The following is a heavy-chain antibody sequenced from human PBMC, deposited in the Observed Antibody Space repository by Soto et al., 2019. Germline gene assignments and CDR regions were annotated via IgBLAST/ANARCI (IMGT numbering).Heavy chain of an antibody. Sequence: QVQLQQWGAGLLKPSETLSLTCAVYGGSICSSTNYYWSWIRQPPGKGLEWIGEMSHSGGTHFNPSLRSRVTISVDTSKNQFSLEMTSVTAADTALYYCVRVERGTATTVVDAFDIWGPGTMVTVSS. CDR2: MSHSGGT. CDR1: GGSICSSTNYY. V-gene: IGHV4-34*01. J-gene: IGHJ3*02. D-gene: IGHD1-1*01. CDR3: VRVERGTATTVVDAFDI.